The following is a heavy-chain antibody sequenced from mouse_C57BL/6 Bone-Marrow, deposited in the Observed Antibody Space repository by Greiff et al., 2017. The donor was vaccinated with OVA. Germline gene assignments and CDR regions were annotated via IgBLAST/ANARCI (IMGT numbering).Heavy chain of an antibody. Sequence: QVQLQQSGAELVRPGASVTLSCKASGYTFTDYEMHWVKQTPVHGLEWIGAIDPETGGTAYNQKFKGKAILTADKSSSTAYMELRSLTSEDSADYYWTRGYSNYYAMDYWGQGTSVTVSS. CDR2: IDPETGGT. V-gene: IGHV1-15*01. J-gene: IGHJ4*01. CDR3: TRGYSNYYAMDY. D-gene: IGHD2-5*01. CDR1: GYTFTDYE.